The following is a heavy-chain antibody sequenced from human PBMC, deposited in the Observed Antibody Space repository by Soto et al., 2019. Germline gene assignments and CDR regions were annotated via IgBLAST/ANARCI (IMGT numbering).Heavy chain of an antibody. CDR2: IYPSDYDT. J-gene: IGHJ4*02. Sequence: PGEALKISCKGSGYSFNNYWLGWVRQMPGKGLGCMGIIYPSDYDTRYSPSFQGQVTISADKSISTAYLQWSSLKASDTAMYYCAKFPVNGGGDCFFDYWGQGTLVTVSS. CDR3: AKFPVNGGGDCFFDY. D-gene: IGHD2-21*02. V-gene: IGHV5-51*01. CDR1: GYSFNNYW.